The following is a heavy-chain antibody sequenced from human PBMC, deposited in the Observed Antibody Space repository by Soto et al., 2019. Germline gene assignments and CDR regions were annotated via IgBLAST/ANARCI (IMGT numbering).Heavy chain of an antibody. J-gene: IGHJ4*02. CDR2: INHSGST. CDR1: GGSFCGYY. V-gene: IGHV4-34*01. D-gene: IGHD3-22*01. Sequence: PSETLSLTCAVYGGSFCGYYWSWIRQPPGKGLEWIGEINHSGSTNYNPSLKSRVTISVDTSKNQFSLKLSSVTAADTAVYYCARGRGRYDSSGYLDYWGQGTLVTVSS. CDR3: ARGRGRYDSSGYLDY.